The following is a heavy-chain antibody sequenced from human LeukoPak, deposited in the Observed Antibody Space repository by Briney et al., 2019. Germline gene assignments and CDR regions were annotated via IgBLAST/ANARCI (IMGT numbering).Heavy chain of an antibody. CDR2: IYTSGST. J-gene: IGHJ4*02. V-gene: IGHV4-61*02. D-gene: IGHD3-10*01. CDR1: GGSISSGSYY. Sequence: SETLSLTCTVSGGSISSGSYYWSWIRQPAGKGLEWIGRIYTSGSTNYNPSLKSRVTISVDTSKNQFSLKLSSVTAADTAVYYCARQGMVRGVIEYWGQGTLVTVSS. CDR3: ARQGMVRGVIEY.